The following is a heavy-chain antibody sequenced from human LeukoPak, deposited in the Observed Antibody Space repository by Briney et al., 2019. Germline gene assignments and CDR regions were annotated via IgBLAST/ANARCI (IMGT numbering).Heavy chain of an antibody. CDR2: IYYGGST. CDR3: ARGRTYYYDSSGALWFDP. D-gene: IGHD3-22*01. Sequence: SETLSLTCTVSGGSISSYYWSWIRQPPGKGLEWIGYIYYGGSTNYNPSLKSRVTISVDTSKNQFSLKLSSVTAADTAVYYCARGRTYYYDSSGALWFDPWGQGTLVTVSS. V-gene: IGHV4-59*01. J-gene: IGHJ5*02. CDR1: GGSISSYY.